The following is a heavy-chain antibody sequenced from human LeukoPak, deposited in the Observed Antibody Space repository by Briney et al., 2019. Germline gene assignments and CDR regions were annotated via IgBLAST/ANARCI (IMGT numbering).Heavy chain of an antibody. V-gene: IGHV4-30-2*01. CDR3: ARESGRQLVPYYFDY. CDR1: GGSISSGGYS. D-gene: IGHD6-6*01. Sequence: SETLSLTCAVSGGSISSGGYSWSWIRQPPGKGLEWIGYIYHSGSTYYNPSLKSRVTISVDRSKNQFSLKLSSVTAADTAVYYCARESGRQLVPYYFDYWGQGTLVTVSS. J-gene: IGHJ4*02. CDR2: IYHSGST.